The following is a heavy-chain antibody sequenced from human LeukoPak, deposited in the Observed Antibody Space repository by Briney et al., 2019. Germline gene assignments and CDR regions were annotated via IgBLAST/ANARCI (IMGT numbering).Heavy chain of an antibody. Sequence: GGSLRLSCAASGFTFSSHWMSWLRQAPGKGLEWVATIKQDGSEKYYVDSVKGRFTISRDNAKNSLFLQMISLRAEDTAVYYCAKGSLWLNYWGQGTLVTVSS. J-gene: IGHJ4*02. V-gene: IGHV3-7*01. CDR1: GFTFSSHW. CDR2: IKQDGSEK. CDR3: AKGSLWLNY. D-gene: IGHD6-19*01.